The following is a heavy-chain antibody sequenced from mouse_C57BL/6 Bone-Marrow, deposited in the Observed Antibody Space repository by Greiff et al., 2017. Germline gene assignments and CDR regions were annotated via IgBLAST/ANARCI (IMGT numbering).Heavy chain of an antibody. CDR1: GFTFSSYG. J-gene: IGHJ2*01. V-gene: IGHV5-6*01. Sequence: EVKLLESGGDLVKPGGSLKLSCAASGFTFSSYGMSWVRQTPDKRLEWVATISSGGSYTYYPDSVKGRFTITRDNATNTLYLQMSSLKSEDTAMYYCARLYYGSSYGYWGQGTTLTVSS. CDR2: ISSGGSYT. D-gene: IGHD1-1*01. CDR3: ARLYYGSSYGY.